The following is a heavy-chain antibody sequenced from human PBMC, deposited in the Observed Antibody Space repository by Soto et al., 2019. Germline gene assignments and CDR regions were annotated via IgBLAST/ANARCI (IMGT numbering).Heavy chain of an antibody. CDR3: ASWRLQEHAYDI. J-gene: IGHJ3*02. CDR1: GLTVSGNNY. V-gene: IGHV3-53*01. D-gene: IGHD4-4*01. Sequence: DVQLVESGGGLIQPGGSLRLSCAAFGLTVSGNNYMAWVRPAPGKGVEWVSVSYDTDGTYYADSVKGRFTSSSDSSKTIVSLQMNSLTPDDTAVYYCASWRLQEHAYDIWGLGTTVTVSS. CDR2: SYDTDGT.